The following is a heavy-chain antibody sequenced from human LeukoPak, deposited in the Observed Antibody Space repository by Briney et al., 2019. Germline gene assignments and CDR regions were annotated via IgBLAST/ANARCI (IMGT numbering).Heavy chain of an antibody. D-gene: IGHD3-16*01. J-gene: IGHJ4*01. CDR2: INPDGDYS. CDR3: ARSLGD. CDR1: GFNFRKYW. Sequence: GGSLRLSCAASGFNFRKYWMQWVRQVPGKGLVWVSEINPDGDYSGHSNSVRGRFTISRGNAKNTLYLQMTSLSAEDTAVYYCARSLGDWGQGTLVSVSS. V-gene: IGHV3-74*01.